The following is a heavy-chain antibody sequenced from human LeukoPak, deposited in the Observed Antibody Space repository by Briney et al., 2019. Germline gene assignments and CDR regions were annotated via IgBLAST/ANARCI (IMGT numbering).Heavy chain of an antibody. Sequence: GGSLRLSCAASGFTFGDYYMSWIRQAPGKGLEWVSYISSSSSYTNYADSVKGRFTISRDNAKNSLYLQMNSLRAEDTAVYYCARVDRYCSGGSCYDNYYFDYWGQGTLVTVSS. J-gene: IGHJ4*02. V-gene: IGHV3-11*05. CDR2: ISSSSSYT. D-gene: IGHD2-15*01. CDR1: GFTFGDYY. CDR3: ARVDRYCSGGSCYDNYYFDY.